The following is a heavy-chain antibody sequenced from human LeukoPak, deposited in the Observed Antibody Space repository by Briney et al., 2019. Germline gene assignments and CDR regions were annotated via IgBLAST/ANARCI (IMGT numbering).Heavy chain of an antibody. CDR3: ARDPSNTSGRYAYFDY. CDR1: GYTFTGYY. V-gene: IGHV1-2*02. Sequence: GASVKVSCKASGYTFTGYYMHWVRQAPGQGLEWMGWINPNSGGTNYAQKFQGRVTMTRDTSTSTAYMELSRLRSDDTAVYYCARDPSNTSGRYAYFDYWGQGTLVTVSS. J-gene: IGHJ4*02. CDR2: INPNSGGT. D-gene: IGHD6-19*01.